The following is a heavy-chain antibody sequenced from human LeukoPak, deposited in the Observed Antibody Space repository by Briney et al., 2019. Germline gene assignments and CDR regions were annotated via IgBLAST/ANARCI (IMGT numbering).Heavy chain of an antibody. J-gene: IGHJ6*02. CDR1: GGSFSGYY. CDR2: INHSGST. Sequence: PSETLSLTCAVYGGSFSGYYWSWIRQPPGKGLEWIGEINHSGSTNYNPSLKSRVTISVETSKNQFSLKLSSVTAADTAVYYCARLKNDYVWGSYRPLAHYYYGMDVWGQGTTVTVSS. D-gene: IGHD3-16*02. CDR3: ARLKNDYVWGSYRPLAHYYYGMDV. V-gene: IGHV4-34*01.